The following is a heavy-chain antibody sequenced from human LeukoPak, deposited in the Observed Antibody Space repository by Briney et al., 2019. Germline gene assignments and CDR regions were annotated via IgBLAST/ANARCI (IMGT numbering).Heavy chain of an antibody. D-gene: IGHD3-10*01. CDR1: GFTFSNYV. J-gene: IGHJ4*02. V-gene: IGHV3-30*03. Sequence: GGSLRLSCAASGFTFSNYVIHWVRQAPGKGLEWLAVISYDGTNKYYADFVKGRFTISRDNSKNTLYLQMNSLRAEDTAVYYCARDQRITMVRGVISTRPFDYWGQGTLVTVSS. CDR2: ISYDGTNK. CDR3: ARDQRITMVRGVISTRPFDY.